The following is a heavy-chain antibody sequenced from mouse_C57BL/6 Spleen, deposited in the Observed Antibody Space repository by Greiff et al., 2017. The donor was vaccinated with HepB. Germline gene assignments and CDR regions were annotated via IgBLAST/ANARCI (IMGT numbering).Heavy chain of an antibody. CDR2: INPSSGYT. J-gene: IGHJ2*01. CDR3: ARLATTVVADY. D-gene: IGHD1-1*01. CDR1: GYTFTSYT. V-gene: IGHV1-4*01. Sequence: QVQLKESGAELARPGASVKMSCKASGYTFTSYTMHWVKQRPGQGLEWIGYINPSSGYTKYNQKFKDKATLTADKSSSTAYMQLSSLTSEDSAVYYCARLATTVVADYWGQGTTLTVSS.